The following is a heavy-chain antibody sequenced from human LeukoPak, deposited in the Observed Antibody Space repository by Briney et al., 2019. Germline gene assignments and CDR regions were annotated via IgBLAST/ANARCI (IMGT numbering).Heavy chain of an antibody. CDR1: GGSISNSNYY. V-gene: IGHV4-39*07. Sequence: SETLSLTCTVSGGSISNSNYYWGWIRQPPGKGLEWIGSAYHSGTAYYNPSLKSRVTISVDTSKNQFSLRLNSVTAADTAVYYCAREISGWYDYWGQGTLVTVSS. CDR2: AYHSGTA. J-gene: IGHJ4*02. D-gene: IGHD6-19*01. CDR3: AREISGWYDY.